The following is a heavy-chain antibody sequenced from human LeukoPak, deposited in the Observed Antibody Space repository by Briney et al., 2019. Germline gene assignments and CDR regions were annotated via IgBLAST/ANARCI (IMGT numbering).Heavy chain of an antibody. CDR3: AKDLYCSSTSCYFDLRVFDY. Sequence: PGGSLRLSCAASGFAFSSYSMNWVRQAPGKGLEWVSSISSSSSYIYYADSVKGRFTISRDNAKNSLYLQMNSLRAEDTAVYYCAKDLYCSSTSCYFDLRVFDYWGQGTLVTVSS. D-gene: IGHD2-2*01. CDR1: GFAFSSYS. CDR2: ISSSSSYI. V-gene: IGHV3-21*04. J-gene: IGHJ4*02.